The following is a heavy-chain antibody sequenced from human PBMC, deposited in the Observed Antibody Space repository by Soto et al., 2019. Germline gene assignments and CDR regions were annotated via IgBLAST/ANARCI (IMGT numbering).Heavy chain of an antibody. CDR2: FVPLFGTT. J-gene: IGHJ4*02. CDR1: GGTFSGYV. Sequence: QLVQSGSEVQKPGSSVKVSCQASGGTFSGYVVTWVRQAPGQGLEWMGEFVPLFGTTSYAQRFSGRITITAEESTSTAYMELRTLRSDDTVVYYCATHGLGVSSPPYFDNWGQGTLVTVSS. D-gene: IGHD3-16*01. V-gene: IGHV1-69*01. CDR3: ATHGLGVSSPPYFDN.